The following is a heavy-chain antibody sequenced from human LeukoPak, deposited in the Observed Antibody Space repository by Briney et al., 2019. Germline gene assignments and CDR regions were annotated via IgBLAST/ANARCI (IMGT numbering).Heavy chain of an antibody. Sequence: GGSLRLSCTVSGFTVSSNSMSWVRQAPGKGLEWVSFIYSDNTHYSDSVKGRFTISRDNSKNTLYLQMNSLRAEDTAVYYCASLAVAGSAFDIWGQGTMVTVSS. CDR1: GFTVSSNS. D-gene: IGHD6-19*01. CDR2: IYSDNT. V-gene: IGHV3-53*05. CDR3: ASLAVAGSAFDI. J-gene: IGHJ3*02.